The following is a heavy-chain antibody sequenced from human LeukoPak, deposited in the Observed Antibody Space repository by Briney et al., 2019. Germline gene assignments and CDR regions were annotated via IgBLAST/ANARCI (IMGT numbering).Heavy chain of an antibody. CDR2: ISGSGAGT. J-gene: IGHJ4*02. Sequence: GSLRLSCAASGFPFSSFALSWVRHGSGKGLEWVSAISGSGAGTYYADSVKGRFTISRDNSKNTLYLQMTGLRAEDTAVYYCAKVLHYYDDNTSPGYWGRGTLVTVSS. CDR1: GFPFSSFA. CDR3: AKVLHYYDDNTSPGY. V-gene: IGHV3-23*01. D-gene: IGHD3-22*01.